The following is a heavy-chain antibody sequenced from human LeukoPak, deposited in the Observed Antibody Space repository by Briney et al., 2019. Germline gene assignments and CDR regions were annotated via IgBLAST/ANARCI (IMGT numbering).Heavy chain of an antibody. V-gene: IGHV1-69*13. Sequence: SVKVSCKASGGTFSSYAISWVRQAPGQGLEWMGGIIPIFGTANYAQKFQGRVTITADESTSTAYMELSSLRSEDTAVYYCAREHIVVVTAHWFDPWGQGTLVTVSP. J-gene: IGHJ5*02. CDR2: IIPIFGTA. D-gene: IGHD2-21*02. CDR1: GGTFSSYA. CDR3: AREHIVVVTAHWFDP.